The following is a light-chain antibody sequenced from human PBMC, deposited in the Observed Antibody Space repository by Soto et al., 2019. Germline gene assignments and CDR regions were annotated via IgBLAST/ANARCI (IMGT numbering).Light chain of an antibody. Sequence: QSVLTQPPSASGTPGQRVTISCSGSSSNIGSNTVNWYQQLPGTAPTLLIYYNNQRPSGVPNRFSGSKSGTSASLAISGLQSEDEAHYYCAAWDDSLYGWVFGGGTKLTVL. CDR1: SSNIGSNT. V-gene: IGLV1-44*01. CDR2: YNN. J-gene: IGLJ3*02. CDR3: AAWDDSLYGWV.